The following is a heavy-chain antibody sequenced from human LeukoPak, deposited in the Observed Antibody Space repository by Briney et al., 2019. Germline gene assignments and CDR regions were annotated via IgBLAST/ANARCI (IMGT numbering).Heavy chain of an antibody. V-gene: IGHV3-23*01. D-gene: IGHD3-3*01. CDR2: ISASGSST. CDR3: AKGAQYDFWTGYTLEYFDV. CDR1: GFTFTSYA. J-gene: IGHJ4*02. Sequence: GGSLRLSCAASGFTFTSYAMNWVRQAPGKGLEWVSFISASGSSTHYADSVKGRFTISRDNSNNTLYLHINSLRAEDTAAYYCAKGAQYDFWTGYTLEYFDVWGKGTLVTVSS.